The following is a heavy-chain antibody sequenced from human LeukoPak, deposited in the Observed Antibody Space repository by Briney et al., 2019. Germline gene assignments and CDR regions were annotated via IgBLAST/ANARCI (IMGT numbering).Heavy chain of an antibody. V-gene: IGHV4-39*07. D-gene: IGHD4-17*01. CDR3: AGSTTVTTPTFDP. CDR1: GGSISSSSCY. J-gene: IGHJ5*02. CDR2: IYYSGST. Sequence: SETLSLTCTVSGGSISSSSCYWGWIRQPPGKGLEWIGSIYYSGSTYYNPSLKSRVTISVDTSKNQFSLKLSSVTAADTAVYYCAGSTTVTTPTFDPWGQGTLVTVSS.